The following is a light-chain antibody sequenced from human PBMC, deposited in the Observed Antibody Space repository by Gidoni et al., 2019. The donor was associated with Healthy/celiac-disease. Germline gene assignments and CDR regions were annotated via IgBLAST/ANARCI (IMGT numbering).Light chain of an antibody. CDR1: SSEVGGDNY. CDR2: DVS. J-gene: IGLJ2*01. Sequence: QSALTQPRSVSGSPGQSVTFSCTGTSSEVGGDNYVSGYQQHPGKAPKLMIYDVSKRPSGVPDRFSGSKSGNTASLTISGLQAEDEADYYCCSYAGSYVVFGGGTKLTVL. CDR3: CSYAGSYVV. V-gene: IGLV2-11*01.